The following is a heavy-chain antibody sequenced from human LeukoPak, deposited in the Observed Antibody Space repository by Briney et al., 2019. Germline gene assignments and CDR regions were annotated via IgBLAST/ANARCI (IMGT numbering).Heavy chain of an antibody. CDR2: INHSGST. Sequence: SETLSLTCAVYGGSFSGYCWSWIRQPPGKGLEWIGEINHSGSTNYNPSLKSRVTISVDTSKNQFSLKLSSVTAADTAVYYCARGAAYYDFWSGYLDRPMDYFDYWGQGTLVTVSS. D-gene: IGHD3-3*01. CDR3: ARGAAYYDFWSGYLDRPMDYFDY. J-gene: IGHJ4*02. CDR1: GGSFSGYC. V-gene: IGHV4-34*01.